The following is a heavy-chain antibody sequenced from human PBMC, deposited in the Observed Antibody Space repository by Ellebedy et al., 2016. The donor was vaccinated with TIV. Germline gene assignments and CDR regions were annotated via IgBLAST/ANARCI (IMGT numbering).Heavy chain of an antibody. CDR1: GGTFSSYA. CDR2: INPRGAST. J-gene: IGHJ4*02. D-gene: IGHD4-11*01. CDR3: ARGFVDINSLNY. Sequence: AASVKVSCKASGGTFSSYAISWVRQAPGQGLEWMGMINPRGASTSYARKLQGRLTMTRDTSTSTVYMELSSLKTEDTAVYFCARGFVDINSLNYWGQGTLVTVSS. V-gene: IGHV1-46*03.